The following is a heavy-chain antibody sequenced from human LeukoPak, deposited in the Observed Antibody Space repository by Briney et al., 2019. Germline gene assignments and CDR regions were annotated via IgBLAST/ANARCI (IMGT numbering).Heavy chain of an antibody. Sequence: SETLSLTCAVSGGSISSDNYYWSWIRQPPGKGLVWIGYIYHSGSTYCSPSLKSRVSISVDTSKNQFSLKLSSVTAADTAVYYCARHYDSSGYYYVNWFDPWGQGTLVTVSS. CDR2: IYHSGST. CDR3: ARHYDSSGYYYVNWFDP. J-gene: IGHJ5*02. V-gene: IGHV4-30-4*01. D-gene: IGHD3-22*01. CDR1: GGSISSDNYY.